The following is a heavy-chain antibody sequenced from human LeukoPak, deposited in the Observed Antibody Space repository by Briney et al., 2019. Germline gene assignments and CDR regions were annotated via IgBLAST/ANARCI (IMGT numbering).Heavy chain of an antibody. D-gene: IGHD5-18*01. CDR3: VSPRGFSYGYFDY. Sequence: SKTLSLTCTVSGGSISSSSAYRGWIRQPPGKGLEWIGSIYYSKNTYYNPSLKSRVTISADTSKNQFSLTLGSVSATDTAVYYCVSPRGFSYGYFDYWGQGTLVTVSS. CDR2: IYYSKNT. V-gene: IGHV4-39*01. CDR1: GGSISSSSAY. J-gene: IGHJ4*02.